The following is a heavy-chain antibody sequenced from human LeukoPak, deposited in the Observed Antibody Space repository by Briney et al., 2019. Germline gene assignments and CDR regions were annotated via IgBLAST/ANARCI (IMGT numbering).Heavy chain of an antibody. CDR1: GFTFSSYG. CDR2: ISYDGSNK. CDR3: AKALHLAYDRYTVYYYYGMDV. J-gene: IGHJ6*02. V-gene: IGHV3-30*18. D-gene: IGHD3-3*02. Sequence: GGSLRLSCAASGFTFSSYGMHWVRQAPGKGLEWVAVISYDGSNKYYADSVKGRFTISRDNSKNTLYLQMNSLRAEDTAVYYCAKALHLAYDRYTVYYYYGMDVWGQGTTVTVSS.